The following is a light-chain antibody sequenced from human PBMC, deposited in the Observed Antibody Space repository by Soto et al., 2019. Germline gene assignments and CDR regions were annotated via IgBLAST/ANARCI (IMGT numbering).Light chain of an antibody. Sequence: DIVLALSXGNLSFSPPDXXXXXXXASQSVTRTYFAWYQQKXGQAPRLLMYGASXRATGTPDRFSGSGSGTDFTLTISRLEPEDCTVFFCQQYGTSELIFGQGTRLEI. CDR2: GAS. CDR3: QQYGTSELI. CDR1: QSVTRTY. V-gene: IGKV3-20*01. J-gene: IGKJ5*01.